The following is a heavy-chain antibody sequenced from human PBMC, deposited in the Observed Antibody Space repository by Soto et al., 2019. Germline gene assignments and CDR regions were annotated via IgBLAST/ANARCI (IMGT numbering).Heavy chain of an antibody. V-gene: IGHV6-1*01. D-gene: IGHD1-20*01. J-gene: IGHJ6*02. Sequence: PLPNHPLTCVSSRNRVSGNIAALNWIRKSPSRGLEWLGRAYYRSQWYYDSAVYVRSRITGIPDISKNQFSLQMNSVTPEDTAVHYCTRQKGDSRTYNAVEAWGQAITGTVSS. CDR3: TRQKGDSRTYNAVEA. CDR1: RNRVSGNIAA. CDR2: AYYRSQWYY.